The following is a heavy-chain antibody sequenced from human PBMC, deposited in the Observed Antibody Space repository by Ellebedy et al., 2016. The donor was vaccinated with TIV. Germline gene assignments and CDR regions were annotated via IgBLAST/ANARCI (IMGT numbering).Heavy chain of an antibody. V-gene: IGHV3-48*02. D-gene: IGHD4-23*01. Sequence: PGGSLRLSCAASGFTFSRYSMNWVRQAPGKGLEWVSYITSSSGTISYADSVKGRFTISRDNAKKSLYLRLNSLRDEDTAVYYCARSVAYSFDVWGQGTMVTVSS. J-gene: IGHJ3*01. CDR1: GFTFSRYS. CDR2: ITSSSGTI. CDR3: ARSVAYSFDV.